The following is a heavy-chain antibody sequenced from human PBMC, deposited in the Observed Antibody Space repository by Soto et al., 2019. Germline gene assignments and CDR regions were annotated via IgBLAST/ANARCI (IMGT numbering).Heavy chain of an antibody. CDR1: GFTFSSYS. D-gene: IGHD1-1*01. J-gene: IGHJ6*02. V-gene: IGHV3-21*01. CDR3: ARSGIGAPYYYGMDV. CDR2: ISSSSSYI. Sequence: GSLRLSCAASGFTFSSYSMNWVRQAPGKGLEWVSSISSSSSYIYYADSVKGRFTISRDNAKNSLYLQMNSLRAEDTAVYYCARSGIGAPYYYGMDVWGQGTRVTVSS.